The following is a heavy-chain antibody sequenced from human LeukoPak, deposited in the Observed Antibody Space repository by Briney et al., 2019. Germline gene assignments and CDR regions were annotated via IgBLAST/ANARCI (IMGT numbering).Heavy chain of an antibody. CDR2: INPSDGST. CDR1: GYTFTSYY. CDR3: ARVLDRWSGYFDY. Sequence: GASVKVSCKASGYTFTSYYMHWVRQAPGQGLEWLGIINPSDGSTTYAQKFQGIVTMTRDTSTSTVYMELSSLRSEDTAVYYCARVLDRWSGYFDYWGQGTLVTVSS. V-gene: IGHV1-46*01. J-gene: IGHJ4*02. D-gene: IGHD3-3*01.